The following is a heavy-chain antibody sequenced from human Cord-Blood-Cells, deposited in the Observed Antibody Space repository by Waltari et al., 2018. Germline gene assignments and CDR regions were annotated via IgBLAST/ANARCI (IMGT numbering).Heavy chain of an antibody. J-gene: IGHJ3*02. V-gene: IGHV3-53*04. CDR3: ARVKGVADAFDI. Sequence: EVQLVESGGGLVQPGGSLRLSCAASGFTVRSNYMSWVRPAPGKGVEWGSVIYSGGSTYYADSVKGRFTISRHKSNTTLYLQMNSLRAEDTAVYYCARVKGVADAFDIWGQVTMVTVSS. CDR2: IYSGGST. D-gene: IGHD3-3*01. CDR1: GFTVRSNY.